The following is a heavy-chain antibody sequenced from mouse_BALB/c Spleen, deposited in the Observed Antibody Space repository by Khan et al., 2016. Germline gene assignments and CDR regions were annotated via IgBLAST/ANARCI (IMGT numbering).Heavy chain of an antibody. V-gene: IGHV1-7*01. Sequence: QVRLQQSGAELAKPGASVKMSCKASGYTFTSYWMHWVKQRPGQGLEWIGYINPSTGYTEYNQKFKDKATLTADKSSSTAYMQLSSLTSEDSAVXYCATHYDYDEFYAMDYWGQGTSVTVSS. CDR2: INPSTGYT. CDR1: GYTFTSYW. D-gene: IGHD2-4*01. CDR3: ATHYDYDEFYAMDY. J-gene: IGHJ4*01.